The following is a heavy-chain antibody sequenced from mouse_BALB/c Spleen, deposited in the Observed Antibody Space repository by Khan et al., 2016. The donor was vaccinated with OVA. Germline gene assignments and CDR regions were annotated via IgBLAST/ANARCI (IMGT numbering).Heavy chain of an antibody. J-gene: IGHJ4*01. Sequence: QVQLKESGPGLVAPSQSLSITCTISGFSLTNYGVHWVRQPPGKGLEWLVVIWSDGSTTYNSALKSRLTISKDKSKSQVFLKMNSLQNDDTAVYFCARQPYYHYNIMDYWGQGTSVTVSS. D-gene: IGHD2-4*01. CDR1: GFSLTNYG. CDR2: IWSDGST. CDR3: ARQPYYHYNIMDY. V-gene: IGHV2-6-1*01.